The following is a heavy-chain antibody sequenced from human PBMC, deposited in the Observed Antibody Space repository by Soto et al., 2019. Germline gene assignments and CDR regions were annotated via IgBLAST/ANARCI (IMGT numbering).Heavy chain of an antibody. D-gene: IGHD6-13*01. CDR1: GGSINSYY. CDR3: ARSSRGAAAGFDY. J-gene: IGHJ4*02. V-gene: IGHV4-59*01. Sequence: SETLSLTCTVSGGSINSYYWSWIRQPPGKGLEWIGYIYYSGSTNYNPSLKSRVTISVDTSKNQFSLKLSSVTTADTAVYYCARSSRGAAAGFDYWGQGALVTVS. CDR2: IYYSGST.